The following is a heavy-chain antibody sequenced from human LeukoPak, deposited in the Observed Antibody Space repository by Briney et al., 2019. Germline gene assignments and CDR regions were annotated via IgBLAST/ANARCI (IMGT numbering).Heavy chain of an antibody. CDR3: ARQAYGSRFDAFDI. D-gene: IGHD3-22*01. CDR2: IYPDDSET. V-gene: IGHV5-51*01. CDR1: GYKLTTDY. Sequence: GESLKISCEASGYKLTTDYIGWVRQMPGKGLEWMGIIYPDDSETNYSPSFKGQVTMSVDKSITTAFLQWSSLKASDTAMYYCARQAYGSRFDAFDIWGQGTMVTVSS. J-gene: IGHJ3*02.